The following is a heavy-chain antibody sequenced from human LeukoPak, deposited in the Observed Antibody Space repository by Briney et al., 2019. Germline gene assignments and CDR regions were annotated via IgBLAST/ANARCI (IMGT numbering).Heavy chain of an antibody. V-gene: IGHV4-30-2*01. CDR1: GGSISSGGYY. CDR3: ARSGYEYSSSLIDY. Sequence: KSSETLSLTCTVSGGSISSGGYYWSWIRQPPGKGLEWIGYIYHSGSTYYNPSLKSRVTISVDRSKSQFSLKLSSVTAADTAVYYCARSGYEYSSSLIDYWGQGTLVTVSS. J-gene: IGHJ4*02. D-gene: IGHD6-6*01. CDR2: IYHSGST.